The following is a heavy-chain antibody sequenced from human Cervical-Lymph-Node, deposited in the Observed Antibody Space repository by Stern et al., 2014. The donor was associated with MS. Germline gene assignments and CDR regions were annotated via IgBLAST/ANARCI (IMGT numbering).Heavy chain of an antibody. D-gene: IGHD3-22*01. V-gene: IGHV5-51*01. Sequence: EVQLVESGAEVKKPGESLKISCKGSGYSFTSYWIGWVRQMPGKGLELMGIIYPGDSDTRYSPSFQGQVTISADKSISTAYLQWSSLKASDTAMYYCARRNYYDSSGYYFDYWGQGTLVTVSS. CDR1: GYSFTSYW. CDR3: ARRNYYDSSGYYFDY. J-gene: IGHJ4*02. CDR2: IYPGDSDT.